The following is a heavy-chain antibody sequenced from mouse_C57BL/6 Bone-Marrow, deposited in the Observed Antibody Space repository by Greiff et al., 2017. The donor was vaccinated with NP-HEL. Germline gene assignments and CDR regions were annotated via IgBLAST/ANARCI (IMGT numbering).Heavy chain of an antibody. V-gene: IGHV1-64*01. Sequence: QVQLQQPGAELVKPGASVKLSCKASGYTFTSYWMHWVKQRPGQGLEWIGMIHPNSGSTNYNEKFKSKATLTVDKSSSTAYMQLSSLTSEDSAVYYCADGDYSNYVSYYAMDYWGQGTSVTVSS. D-gene: IGHD2-5*01. CDR3: ADGDYSNYVSYYAMDY. J-gene: IGHJ4*01. CDR1: GYTFTSYW. CDR2: IHPNSGST.